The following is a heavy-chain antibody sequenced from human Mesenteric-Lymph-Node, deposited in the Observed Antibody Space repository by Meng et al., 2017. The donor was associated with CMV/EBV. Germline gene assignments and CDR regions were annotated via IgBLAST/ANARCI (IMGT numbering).Heavy chain of an antibody. CDR2: IYHSGST. Sequence: SETLSLTCTVSGGSISSSSYYWGWIRQPPGKGLEWIGSIYHSGSTNYNPSLKSRVTISVDKSKNQFSLKLSSVTAADTAVYYCARELNYDFWSGYVTYYYYYGMDVWGQGTTVTVSS. V-gene: IGHV4-39*07. CDR3: ARELNYDFWSGYVTYYYYYGMDV. J-gene: IGHJ6*02. CDR1: GGSISSSSYY. D-gene: IGHD3-3*01.